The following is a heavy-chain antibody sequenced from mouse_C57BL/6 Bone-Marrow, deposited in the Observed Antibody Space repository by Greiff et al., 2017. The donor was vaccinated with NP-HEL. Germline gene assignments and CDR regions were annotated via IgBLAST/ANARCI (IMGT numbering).Heavy chain of an antibody. V-gene: IGHV1-82*01. CDR3: ARRDSSGYED. J-gene: IGHJ2*01. Sequence: QVQLQQSGPELVKPGASVKISCKASGYAFSSSWMNWVKQRPGKGLEWIGRIYPGDGDTNYNGKFKGKATLTADKSSSTAYMQRSSLTSEDSAVYFFARRDSSGYEDWGQGTTLTVSS. D-gene: IGHD3-2*02. CDR2: IYPGDGDT. CDR1: GYAFSSSW.